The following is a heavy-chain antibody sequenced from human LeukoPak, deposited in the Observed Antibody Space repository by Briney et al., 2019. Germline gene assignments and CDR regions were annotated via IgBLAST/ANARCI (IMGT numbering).Heavy chain of an antibody. CDR2: INPNSGGT. CDR1: GYTFTGYY. Sequence: ASVKVSCKASGYTFTGYYMHWVRQATGQGLEWMGWINPNSGGTNYAQKFQGRVTMTRDTSISTAYMELSRLRSDDTAVYYCARNYDFWSGYLAWDYWGQGTLVTVSS. CDR3: ARNYDFWSGYLAWDY. J-gene: IGHJ4*02. D-gene: IGHD3-3*01. V-gene: IGHV1-2*02.